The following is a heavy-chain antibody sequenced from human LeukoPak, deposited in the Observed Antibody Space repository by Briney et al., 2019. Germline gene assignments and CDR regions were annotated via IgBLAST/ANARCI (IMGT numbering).Heavy chain of an antibody. CDR3: ARYYYDSSGYLSSYYYYMDV. D-gene: IGHD3-22*01. CDR2: ISSSSSYI. Sequence: GGSLRLSCAASGFTFSSYSMIWVRQATGKGLEWVSSISSSSSYIYYADSVKGRFTISRDNAKNSLYLQMNSLRAEDTAVYYCARYYYDSSGYLSSYYYYMDVWGKGTTVTVSS. J-gene: IGHJ6*03. CDR1: GFTFSSYS. V-gene: IGHV3-21*01.